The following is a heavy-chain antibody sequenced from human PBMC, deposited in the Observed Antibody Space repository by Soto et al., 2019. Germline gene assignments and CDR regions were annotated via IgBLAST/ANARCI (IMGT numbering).Heavy chain of an antibody. D-gene: IGHD1-26*01. J-gene: IGHJ4*02. CDR1: DGSISNYG. Sequence: TSQTLSLTKSVADGSISNYGWSWIRKPPGKGLEWIGYIYYSGSTNYNPSFKSRVTISVDTSKNQFSLKLSSVTAADTAVYYCARDSGSYWRSFDYWGQGTLVTVSS. CDR3: ARDSGSYWRSFDY. CDR2: IYYSGST. V-gene: IGHV4-59*01.